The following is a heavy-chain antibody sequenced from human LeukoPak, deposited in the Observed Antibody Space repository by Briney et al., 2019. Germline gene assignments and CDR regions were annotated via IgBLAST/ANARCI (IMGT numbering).Heavy chain of an antibody. CDR2: ISSSGSTI. V-gene: IGHV3-48*03. J-gene: IGHJ6*03. CDR3: ARRMIYIAAADLYYYYMDV. D-gene: IGHD6-13*01. CDR1: GFTFSSYE. Sequence: GGSLRLSCAASGFTFSSYEMNWVRQAPGKGLEWVSYISSSGSTIYYADSVKGRFTISRDNAKNSLYLQMNGLRAEDTAVYYCARRMIYIAAADLYYYYMDVWGKGTTVTVSS.